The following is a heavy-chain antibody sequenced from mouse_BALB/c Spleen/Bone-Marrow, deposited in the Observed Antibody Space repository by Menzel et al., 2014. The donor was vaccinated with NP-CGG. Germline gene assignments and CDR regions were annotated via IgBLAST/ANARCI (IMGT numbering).Heavy chain of an antibody. J-gene: IGHJ3*01. V-gene: IGHV2-9*02. CDR1: GFSLTSYG. Sequence: VKLVESGPGLVAPSQSLSITCTVSGFSLTSYGVHWVRQPPGKGLEWPGVIWAGGSTNYNSALMSRLSISKDNSKSQVFLKMNSLQTDDTAMYYCARDRGLGRFAYWGQGTLVTVSA. CDR3: ARDRGLGRFAY. CDR2: IWAGGST. D-gene: IGHD4-1*01.